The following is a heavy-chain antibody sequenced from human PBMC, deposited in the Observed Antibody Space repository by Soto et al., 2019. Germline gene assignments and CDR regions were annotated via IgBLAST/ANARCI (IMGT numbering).Heavy chain of an antibody. J-gene: IGHJ6*02. CDR3: AREWSGGRRDGNPDKYYGMDV. Sequence: QVQLQESGPGLVKPSQPLSLTCTVSGGSISSGSFYWTWIRQHPGKGLEFIGYIYYSGDTYYNPSLRSRVIISLATSKNLFSLRLNSVTAADTAVYYCAREWSGGRRDGNPDKYYGMDVWGQGTKVTVSS. D-gene: IGHD2-15*01. V-gene: IGHV4-31*03. CDR1: GGSISSGSFY. CDR2: IYYSGDT.